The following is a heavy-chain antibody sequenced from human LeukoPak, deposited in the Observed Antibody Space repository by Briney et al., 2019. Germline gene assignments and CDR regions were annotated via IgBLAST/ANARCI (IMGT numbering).Heavy chain of an antibody. CDR1: GFTFSIYA. D-gene: IGHD2-2*01. CDR2: ITGDSAYI. CDR3: ARSGVSSSTSYIDV. J-gene: IGHJ4*02. V-gene: IGHV3-21*01. Sequence: PGGSLRLSCAASGFTFSIYAMSWARQAPGEGLKWVSCITGDSAYIYYADSVKDRITISRDNAKNSLYLQMNSQRAEDTAVYYSARSGVSSSTSYIDVWGQGTLVTVSS.